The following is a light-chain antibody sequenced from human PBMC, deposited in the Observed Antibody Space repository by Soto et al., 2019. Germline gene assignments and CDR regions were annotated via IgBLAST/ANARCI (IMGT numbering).Light chain of an antibody. V-gene: IGLV2-14*01. CDR2: EVS. J-gene: IGLJ3*02. CDR3: SSFTSSSTWV. CDR1: SSDVGAYNY. Sequence: QSALTQPASVSGSPGQSITISCTGTSSDVGAYNYVSWFQQYPGKAPKLLIYEVSYRPSGVSVRFSGSKSGNTASLTISGLQAEDEADLYCSSFTSSSTWVFGGGTKLTVL.